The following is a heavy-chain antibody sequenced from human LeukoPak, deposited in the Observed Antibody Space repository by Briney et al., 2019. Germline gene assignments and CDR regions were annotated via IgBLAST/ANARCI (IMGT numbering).Heavy chain of an antibody. D-gene: IGHD6-13*01. Sequence: GSLRLSCAASGFTFSSYAMHWVRQAPGKGLEWVAVISYDGSNKYYADSVKGRFTISRDNSKNTLFLQMNNLRGEDTAAYYCAKDPPTAGTTFDYWGQGALVTVSS. CDR3: AKDPPTAGTTFDY. J-gene: IGHJ4*02. V-gene: IGHV3-30*04. CDR2: ISYDGSNK. CDR1: GFTFSSYA.